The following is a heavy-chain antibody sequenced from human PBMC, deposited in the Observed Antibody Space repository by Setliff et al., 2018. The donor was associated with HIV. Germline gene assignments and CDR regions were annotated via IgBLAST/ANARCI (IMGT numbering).Heavy chain of an antibody. Sequence: PSEPLSLTCTVSAGSISSGSHYWAWIRQPPGKGLEWIGHMYYSGSTYYNPSLKSRVSISIDTSKNHFSLKLSSVTAADTAVYHCARQNIAAYWFDPWGQGTLVTVSS. V-gene: IGHV4-39*01. J-gene: IGHJ5*02. CDR1: AGSISSGSHY. CDR3: ARQNIAAYWFDP. D-gene: IGHD2-15*01. CDR2: MYYSGST.